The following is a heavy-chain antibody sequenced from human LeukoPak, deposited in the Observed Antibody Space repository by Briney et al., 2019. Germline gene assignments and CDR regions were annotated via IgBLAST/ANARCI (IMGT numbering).Heavy chain of an antibody. V-gene: IGHV4-4*07. CDR3: ARNSNYGNYFDY. J-gene: IGHJ4*02. D-gene: IGHD4-11*01. Sequence: SGTLSLTCAVSGGSISSHYWTWIRQPAGKGLEWIGRIHTSRTTNYNPSLQSRVTMSVDTSKNQFSLKLSSVTAADTAVYYCARNSNYGNYFDYWGQGNPVTVSS. CDR2: IHTSRTT. CDR1: GGSISSHY.